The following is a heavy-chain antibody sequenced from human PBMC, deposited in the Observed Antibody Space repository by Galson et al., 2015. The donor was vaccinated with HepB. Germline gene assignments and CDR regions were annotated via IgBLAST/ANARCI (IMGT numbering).Heavy chain of an antibody. V-gene: IGHV1-3*01. CDR2: INAGNGNT. Sequence: SVKVSCKASGYTFTRYAMHWVRQAPGQRLEWMGWINAGNGNTKYSQKFQGRVTITRDTSASTAYMELSSLRSEDTAVYYCARDGLYSSSWSGTGYNDYWGQGTLVTVSS. CDR3: ARDGLYSSSWSGTGYNDY. D-gene: IGHD6-13*01. J-gene: IGHJ4*02. CDR1: GYTFTRYA.